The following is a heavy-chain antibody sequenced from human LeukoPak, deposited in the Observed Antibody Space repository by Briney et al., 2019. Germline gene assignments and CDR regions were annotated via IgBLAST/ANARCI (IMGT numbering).Heavy chain of an antibody. Sequence: SEPLSLTCTVSGGSISSSSYSWGWIRQPPGKGLEWIGSIYYSGSTYYNPSLKSRVTISVDTSKNQFSLKLSSVTAADTAVYYCATSDPLNILTGYYRYYYYGMDVWGQGTTVTVSS. CDR2: IYYSGST. D-gene: IGHD3-9*01. J-gene: IGHJ6*02. CDR1: GGSISSSSYS. CDR3: ATSDPLNILTGYYRYYYYGMDV. V-gene: IGHV4-39*01.